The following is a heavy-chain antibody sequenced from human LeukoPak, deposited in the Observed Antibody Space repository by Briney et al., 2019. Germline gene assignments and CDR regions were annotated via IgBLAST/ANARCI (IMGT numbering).Heavy chain of an antibody. D-gene: IGHD2-15*01. CDR2: ISNTGSTI. CDR1: GFTFSDYY. J-gene: IGHJ4*02. CDR3: AKLLSFRIDY. Sequence: GGSLRLSCAASGFTFSDYYMSWIRQAPGKGLEWVSCISNTGSTIYYADSVKGRFTISRDTAKSSLYLQMNSLRAEDTAVYYCAKLLSFRIDYWGQGSLVTVSP. V-gene: IGHV3-11*01.